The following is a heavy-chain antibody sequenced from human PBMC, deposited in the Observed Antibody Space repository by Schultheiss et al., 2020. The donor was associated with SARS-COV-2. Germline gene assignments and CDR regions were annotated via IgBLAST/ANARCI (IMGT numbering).Heavy chain of an antibody. Sequence: GESLKISCAASGFTFSSYGMHWVRQAPGKGLEWVSAISGSGGSTYYADSVKGRFTISRDNSKNTLYLQMNSLRAEDTAVYYCAKDSSGWYYFDYWGQGTLVTVSS. D-gene: IGHD6-19*01. CDR2: ISGSGGST. CDR1: GFTFSSYG. CDR3: AKDSSGWYYFDY. V-gene: IGHV3-23*01. J-gene: IGHJ4*02.